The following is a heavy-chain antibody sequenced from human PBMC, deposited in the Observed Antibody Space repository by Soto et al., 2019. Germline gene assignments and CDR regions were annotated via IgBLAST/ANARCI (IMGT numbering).Heavy chain of an antibody. CDR2: INPSGGST. Sequence: QVQLVQSGAEVKKPGASVKVSCKASGYTFTSYYMHWVRQAPGQGLEWMGIINPSGGSTSYAQKFTGRVPLTRDTSTSTVSMQLSCMGSEDTAVYYCARDMVGSYPNAHYYYGGDVCGKGSTVTSSS. V-gene: IGHV1-46*01. CDR3: ARDMVGSYPNAHYYYGGDV. J-gene: IGHJ6*04. CDR1: GYTFTSYY. D-gene: IGHD1-26*01.